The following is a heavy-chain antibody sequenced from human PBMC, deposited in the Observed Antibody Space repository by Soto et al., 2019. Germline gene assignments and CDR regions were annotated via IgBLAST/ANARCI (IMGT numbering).Heavy chain of an antibody. J-gene: IGHJ6*02. V-gene: IGHV3-49*04. CDR3: TRDLPTPYYDFWSGYYGYYGMDV. Sequence: LRLSCTASGFTFGDYAMSWVRQAPGKGLEWVGFIRSKAYGGTTEYAASVKGRFTISRDDSKSIAYLQMNSPKTEDTAVYYCTRDLPTPYYDFWSGYYGYYGMDVWGQGTTVTVSS. CDR1: GFTFGDYA. CDR2: IRSKAYGGTT. D-gene: IGHD3-3*01.